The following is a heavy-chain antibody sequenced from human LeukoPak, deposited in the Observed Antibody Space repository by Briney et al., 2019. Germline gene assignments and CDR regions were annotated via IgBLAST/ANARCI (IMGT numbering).Heavy chain of an antibody. J-gene: IGHJ6*02. D-gene: IGHD2-21*02. CDR3: ARRHCGGDCHSSFYYYYGLDV. V-gene: IGHV1-69*13. CDR2: IIPIFGTP. CDR1: GGTLSSYA. Sequence: ASVKVSCKASGGTLSSYAISWVRQAPGQGLEWMLGIIPIFGTPDYAQTFQGRVSITADESTRTAYMELTTVPSVDTDMYFCARRHCGGDCHSSFYYYYGLDVWGQGTTVTVSS.